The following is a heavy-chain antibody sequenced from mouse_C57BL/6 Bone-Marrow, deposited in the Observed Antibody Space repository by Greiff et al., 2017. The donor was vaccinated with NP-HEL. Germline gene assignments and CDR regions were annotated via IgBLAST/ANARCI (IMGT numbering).Heavy chain of an antibody. D-gene: IGHD1-1*01. CDR1: GYAFTNYL. J-gene: IGHJ4*01. CDR2: INPGSGGT. CDR3: ARTGKTVVSMDY. V-gene: IGHV1-54*01. Sequence: QVQLQQSGAELVRPGTSVKVSCKASGYAFTNYLIEWVKQRPGQGLEWIGVINPGSGGTNYNEKFKGKATLTADKSSSTAYMQLSSLTSEDSAVDVCARTGKTVVSMDYWGQGTSVTVSS.